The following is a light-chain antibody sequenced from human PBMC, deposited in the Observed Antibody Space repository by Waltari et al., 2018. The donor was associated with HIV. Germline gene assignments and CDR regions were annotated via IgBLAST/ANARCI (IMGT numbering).Light chain of an antibody. J-gene: IGLJ3*02. CDR1: SSHIGNNY. Sequence: QSVLTQPPSASGTPGQRVTISCSGSSSHIGNNYVSWYQQLPGTAPKLLIYRNNQRPSGVPDRFSGSKSDTSASLAISGLRSEDEADYFCATWDDSLSGPVFGGGTKLTVL. CDR2: RNN. CDR3: ATWDDSLSGPV. V-gene: IGLV1-47*01.